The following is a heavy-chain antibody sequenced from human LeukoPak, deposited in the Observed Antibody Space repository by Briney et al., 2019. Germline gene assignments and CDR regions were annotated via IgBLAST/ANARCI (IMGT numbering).Heavy chain of an antibody. V-gene: IGHV3-23*01. CDR2: ISCSCGST. CDR1: GFTFSSYA. D-gene: IGHD6-13*01. Sequence: GGSLRLSCAASGFTFSSYAMSWVRQAPGKGLEWGSAISCSCGSTYYADSVQGRFTISRDNSKNTLYLQMNSLRAEDTAVYYCANQVIAAAGTFDYWGQGTLVTVSS. CDR3: ANQVIAAAGTFDY. J-gene: IGHJ4*02.